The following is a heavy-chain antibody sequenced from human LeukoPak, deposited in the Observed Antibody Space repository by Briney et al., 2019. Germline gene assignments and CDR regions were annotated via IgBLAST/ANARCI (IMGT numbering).Heavy chain of an antibody. J-gene: IGHJ4*02. CDR2: LNRNGDIT. D-gene: IGHD3-16*01. V-gene: IGHV3-20*01. CDR3: ARKGVGGELGGFDY. Sequence: QSGGSLRLSCAASGFTFDDYGMSWVRQAPGKGLEWVSGLNRNGDITGYADSVKGRFIISRDNAKNSLYLQMNSLRAEDTALYHCARKGVGGELGGFDYWGQGTLVTVSS. CDR1: GFTFDDYG.